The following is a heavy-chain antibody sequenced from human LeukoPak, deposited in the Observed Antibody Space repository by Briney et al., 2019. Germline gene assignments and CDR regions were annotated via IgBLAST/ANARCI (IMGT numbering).Heavy chain of an antibody. Sequence: PGGSLRLSCAASGFTFSSYSMNWVRQAPGKGLEWVAVISYDGRNKDYADSVKGRFTISRDNSQNTLYLQMNSLRTEDSAVYSCARNGLLRGYHTWFDSWGQGTLVTVSS. V-gene: IGHV3-30*05. J-gene: IGHJ5*01. CDR3: ARNGLLRGYHTWFDS. D-gene: IGHD3-3*01. CDR2: ISYDGRNK. CDR1: GFTFSSYS.